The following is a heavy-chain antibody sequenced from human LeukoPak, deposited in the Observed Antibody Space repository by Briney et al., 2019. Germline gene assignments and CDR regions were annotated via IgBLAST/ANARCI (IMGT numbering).Heavy chain of an antibody. J-gene: IGHJ4*02. CDR3: ARVNVCPRCHFDY. V-gene: IGHV3-74*01. Sequence: GGSLRLACAVSGFTFSSFWMHWVRPAPGKGMVWVSRISTDGSSAIYADSVKGRFTISRDNAKNTLYLQMNSLRAEDTAVYYCARVNVCPRCHFDYWGQGTLVTVSS. CDR2: ISTDGSSA. D-gene: IGHD3-16*01. CDR1: GFTFSSFW.